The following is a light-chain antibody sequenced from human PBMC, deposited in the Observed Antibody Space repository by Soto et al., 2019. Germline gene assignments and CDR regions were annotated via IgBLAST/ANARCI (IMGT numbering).Light chain of an antibody. CDR2: EVS. CDR3: ISYAGSNLLYV. V-gene: IGLV2-8*01. Sequence: LTQPPSASGSPGQSVTISCTGTSSDVGGYNYVSWYQQHPGKAPKLMIYEVSKRPSGVPDRFSGSKSGNTASLTVSGLQAEDEADYYCISYAGSNLLYVFGTGTKVTVL. CDR1: SSDVGGYNY. J-gene: IGLJ1*01.